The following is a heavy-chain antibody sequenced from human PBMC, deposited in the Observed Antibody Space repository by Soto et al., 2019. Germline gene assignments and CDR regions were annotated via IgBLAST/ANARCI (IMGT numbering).Heavy chain of an antibody. CDR2: ITGIGSGGDT. Sequence: GGSLRLSCAASGFTFSSYAMSWVRQAPGKGLERVSTITGIGSGGDTFYADSVKGRFTASRDNAKNTLYLQMNSLRAEDTAVYYCAKLDGYIYYFDHWGQGTLVTVSS. D-gene: IGHD5-12*01. V-gene: IGHV3-23*01. CDR3: AKLDGYIYYFDH. CDR1: GFTFSSYA. J-gene: IGHJ4*02.